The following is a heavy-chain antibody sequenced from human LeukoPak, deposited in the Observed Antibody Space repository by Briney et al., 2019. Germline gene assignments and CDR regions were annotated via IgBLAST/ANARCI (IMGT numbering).Heavy chain of an antibody. CDR1: GYTFTGYY. CDR2: INPNSGGT. D-gene: IGHD6-19*01. V-gene: IGHV1-2*02. Sequence: ASVKVSCKASGYTFTGYYMHWVRLAPGQGLEWMGWINPNSGGTNYAQKFQGRVTMTRDTSISTAYMELSRLRSDDTAVYYCARDPPRRAVARDAFDIWGQGTMVTVSS. CDR3: ARDPPRRAVARDAFDI. J-gene: IGHJ3*02.